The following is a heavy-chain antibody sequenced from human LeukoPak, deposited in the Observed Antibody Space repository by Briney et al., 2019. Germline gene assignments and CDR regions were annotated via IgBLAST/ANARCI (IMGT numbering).Heavy chain of an antibody. Sequence: GGSLRLSCAASGFTFDDYGMSWVRQAPGKGLEWVSGSNWNGGSTGYADSVKGRFTISRDNAKNSLYLQMNSLRAEDTALYYCARDGRGYSYGYSGFDYWGQGTLVTVSS. CDR1: GFTFDDYG. CDR3: ARDGRGYSYGYSGFDY. V-gene: IGHV3-20*04. CDR2: SNWNGGST. J-gene: IGHJ4*02. D-gene: IGHD5-18*01.